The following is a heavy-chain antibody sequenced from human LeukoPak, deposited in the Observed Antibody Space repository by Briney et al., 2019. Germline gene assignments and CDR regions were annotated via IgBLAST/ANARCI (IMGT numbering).Heavy chain of an antibody. D-gene: IGHD6-19*01. CDR2: ISDSGVSR. Sequence: GGSLRLSCAASGFTFSSFAMNWVRQAPGKGLEWVSAISDSGVSRYYADSVKGRFTISRDNAKNTVYLQMNSLRVEDTAVYYCAKGGGWLYYFDYWGQGSLVSVSS. J-gene: IGHJ4*02. CDR1: GFTFSSFA. V-gene: IGHV3-23*01. CDR3: AKGGGWLYYFDY.